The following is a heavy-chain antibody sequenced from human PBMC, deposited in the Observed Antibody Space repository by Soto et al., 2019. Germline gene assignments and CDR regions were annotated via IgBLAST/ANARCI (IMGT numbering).Heavy chain of an antibody. CDR3: ARDDCGSYYFSDYYGMDV. V-gene: IGHV3-7*03. CDR2: IKQDGSEK. D-gene: IGHD1-26*01. J-gene: IGHJ6*02. CDR1: GFTFSNYW. Sequence: EVQLVESGGGLVQPGGSLRLSCAASGFTFSNYWMSWVRQAPGKGLEWVANIKQDGSEKYYVDSVKGRFTISRDNAKNSLYLQMNCLRAEDTAVYYCARDDCGSYYFSDYYGMDVWGQGTTVTVSS.